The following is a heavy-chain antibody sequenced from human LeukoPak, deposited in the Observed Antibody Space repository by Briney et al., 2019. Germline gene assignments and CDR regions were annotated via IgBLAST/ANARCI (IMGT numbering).Heavy chain of an antibody. CDR1: GYTFTSYD. V-gene: IGHV1-8*01. J-gene: IGHJ4*02. Sequence: ASVKVSCKASGYTFTSYDINWVRQATGQGLEWMGWMNPNSGNTGYAQKFQGRVTMTRNTSISTAYMELSSLRSEDTAVYYCARGRYSSGWYDYWGQGTLVTVSS. CDR3: ARGRYSSGWYDY. CDR2: MNPNSGNT. D-gene: IGHD6-19*01.